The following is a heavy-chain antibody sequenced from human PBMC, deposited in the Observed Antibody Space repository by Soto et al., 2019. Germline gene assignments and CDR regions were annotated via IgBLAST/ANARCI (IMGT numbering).Heavy chain of an antibody. V-gene: IGHV3-30-3*01. J-gene: IGHJ4*02. CDR3: ASIPYGYDSSGYSAHRSY. Sequence: QVQLVESGGGVVQPGRSLRLSCAASGFTFSSYAMHWVRQAPGKGLEWVAVISYDGSNKYYADSVKGRFTISRDNSKNTLYLQMNSLRAEDTAVYYCASIPYGYDSSGYSAHRSYWGQGTLVTVSS. CDR2: ISYDGSNK. CDR1: GFTFSSYA. D-gene: IGHD3-22*01.